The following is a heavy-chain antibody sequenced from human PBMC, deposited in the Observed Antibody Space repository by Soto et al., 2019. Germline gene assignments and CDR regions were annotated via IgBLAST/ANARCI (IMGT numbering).Heavy chain of an antibody. CDR3: AKDAATTYYFDL. D-gene: IGHD4-17*01. Sequence: QVQLVESGGGVVQPGRSLRLSCAASGFTFSSYGMHWVRQAPGRELEWVAVISDDGSHEYYAGSVKGRFTISRDDSKNTLFLEMNSLRPEDTAVYYCAKDAATTYYFDLLGRGTLVTVSS. CDR2: ISDDGSHE. CDR1: GFTFSSYG. V-gene: IGHV3-30*18. J-gene: IGHJ2*01.